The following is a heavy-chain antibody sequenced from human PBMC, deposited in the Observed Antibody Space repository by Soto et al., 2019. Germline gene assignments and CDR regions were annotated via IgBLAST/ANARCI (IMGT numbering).Heavy chain of an antibody. Sequence: QVQLQQWRAGLLKPSETLSLTCAVYGGSFSGYYWNWIRQPPGKGLEWIGEINHSGSTNYNPSLKSRVTISVDTSKNQFSLKLSSVTAADTAVYYCARGWGRIFDYWGQGTLVTVSS. V-gene: IGHV4-34*01. CDR1: GGSFSGYY. CDR2: INHSGST. D-gene: IGHD7-27*01. CDR3: ARGWGRIFDY. J-gene: IGHJ4*02.